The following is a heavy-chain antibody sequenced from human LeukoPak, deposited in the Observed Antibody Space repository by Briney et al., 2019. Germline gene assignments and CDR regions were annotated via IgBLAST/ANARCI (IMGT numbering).Heavy chain of an antibody. V-gene: IGHV4-34*01. Sequence: PSETLSLTCAVYGGSFSGYYWSWIRQPPGKGLEWIGEINHSGSTNYNPSLKSRVTISVDTSKSQFSLKLSSVTAADTAVYYCAGANSYSSGWYYWGQGTLVTVSS. D-gene: IGHD6-19*01. CDR3: AGANSYSSGWYY. CDR1: GGSFSGYY. CDR2: INHSGST. J-gene: IGHJ4*02.